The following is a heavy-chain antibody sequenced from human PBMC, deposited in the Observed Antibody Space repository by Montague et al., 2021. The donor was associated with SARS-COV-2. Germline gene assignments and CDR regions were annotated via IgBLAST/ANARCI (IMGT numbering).Heavy chain of an antibody. D-gene: IGHD2-21*01. V-gene: IGHV3-30*04. CDR2: ISYDGSNK. CDR3: ARGFRGGYSTFYY. Sequence: SLRLSCAASGFTFSSYAMHWVRQAPGKGLEWVAVISYDGSNKYYVDSVKGRFTISRDNSKNTLYLQMNSLRAEDTAVYYCARGFRGGYSTFYYWGQGTLVTVSS. CDR1: GFTFSSYA. J-gene: IGHJ4*02.